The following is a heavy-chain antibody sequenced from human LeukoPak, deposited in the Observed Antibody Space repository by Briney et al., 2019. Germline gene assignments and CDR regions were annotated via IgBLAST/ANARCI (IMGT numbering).Heavy chain of an antibody. J-gene: IGHJ4*02. CDR2: IYTSGGT. Sequence: SETLSLTCTVSGDSISSYYWSWIRQPPGKGLEWIGYIYTSGGTNYIPSLKGRVTISIDTSKIQFSLKLSSVTAADSAVYYCARLTRLSTSPDRYYLDYWGQGTLVTVSS. CDR3: ARLTRLSTSPDRYYLDY. V-gene: IGHV4-4*09. CDR1: GDSISSYY. D-gene: IGHD6-6*01.